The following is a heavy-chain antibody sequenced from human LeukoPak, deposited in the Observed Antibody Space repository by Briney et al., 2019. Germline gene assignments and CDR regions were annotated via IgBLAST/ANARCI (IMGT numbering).Heavy chain of an antibody. CDR3: AKVLWFGESTFLDY. V-gene: IGHV3-23*01. CDR1: GFTFSSYA. Sequence: GGSMRLSCAASGFTFSSYAMGWVRQAPGKGLEWVSAISGSGGSTYYADSVKGRFTISRDNSKNTLYLQMSSLRAEDTAVYYCAKVLWFGESTFLDYWGQGTLVTVSS. J-gene: IGHJ4*02. CDR2: ISGSGGST. D-gene: IGHD3-10*01.